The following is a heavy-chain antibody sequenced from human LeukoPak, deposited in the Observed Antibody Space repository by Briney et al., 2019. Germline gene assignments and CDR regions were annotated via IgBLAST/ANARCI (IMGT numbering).Heavy chain of an antibody. CDR2: MNPNSGNT. D-gene: IGHD3/OR15-3a*01. Sequence: PGASVKVSCKASGYTFTSYDINWVRQATGQGLEWMGWMNPNSGNTGYAQKFQGRVTITRSTSISTAYMELSSLRSEDTAVYYCARVAHEFSGDFDLGYWGQGTLVTVSS. J-gene: IGHJ4*02. V-gene: IGHV1-8*03. CDR1: GYTFTSYD. CDR3: ARVAHEFSGDFDLGY.